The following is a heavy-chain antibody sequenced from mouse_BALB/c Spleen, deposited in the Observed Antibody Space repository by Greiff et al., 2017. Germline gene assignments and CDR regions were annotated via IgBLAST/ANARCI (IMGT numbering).Heavy chain of an antibody. V-gene: IGHV6-6*02. CDR1: GFTFSNYW. CDR2: IRLKSNNYAT. Sequence: EVKVEESGGGLVQPGGSMKLSCVASGFTFSNYWMNWVRQSPEKGLEWVAEIRLKSNNYATHYAESVKGRFTISRDDSKSSVYLQMNNLRAEDTGIYYCTSSTIQRGFAYWGQGTLVTVSA. CDR3: TSSTIQRGFAY. J-gene: IGHJ3*01. D-gene: IGHD2-1*01.